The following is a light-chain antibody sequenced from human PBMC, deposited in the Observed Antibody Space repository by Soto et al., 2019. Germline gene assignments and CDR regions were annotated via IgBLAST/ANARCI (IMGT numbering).Light chain of an antibody. CDR3: QQYGSSSWT. J-gene: IGKJ1*01. V-gene: IGKV3-20*01. CDR2: GAS. CDR1: QSVSSSY. Sequence: IVLTQSPTTLSVSAVERATLSCSASQSVSSSYLAWYQQKPGQAPRLLIYGASSRATGIPDRFSGSGSGTDFTLTISRLEPEDFAVYYCQQYGSSSWTFGQGTKVDI.